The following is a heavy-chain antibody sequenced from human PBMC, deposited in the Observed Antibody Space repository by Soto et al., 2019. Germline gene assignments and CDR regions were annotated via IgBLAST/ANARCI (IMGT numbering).Heavy chain of an antibody. CDR3: ARVLGQGFGVVISPHHAFDI. Sequence: SQTLSLTCAISGDSVSSNSAAWNWIRQSPSRGLEWLGRTYYRSRWYNDYALSVRSRITINPDTSKNQFSLHLNSVTPEDTAVYYCARVLGQGFGVVISPHHAFDIWGQGTMVTVSS. CDR2: TYYRSRWYN. J-gene: IGHJ3*02. V-gene: IGHV6-1*01. D-gene: IGHD3-3*01. CDR1: GDSVSSNSAA.